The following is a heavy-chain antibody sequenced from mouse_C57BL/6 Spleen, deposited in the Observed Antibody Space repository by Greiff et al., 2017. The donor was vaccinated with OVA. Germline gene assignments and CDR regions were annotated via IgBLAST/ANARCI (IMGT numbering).Heavy chain of an antibody. D-gene: IGHD1-1*01. J-gene: IGHJ4*01. CDR3: ASLYLDY. CDR1: GFTFSSYA. V-gene: IGHV5-4*01. Sequence: EVQRVESGGGLVKPGGSLEGAWSASGFTFSSYAMSWVRQTRAPRLEWVATIPALFSYTYYPDNVKGRFTISRDNAKNNLYLQMSHLKSEDTAMYYCASLYLDYWGQGTSVTVSS. CDR2: IPALFSYT.